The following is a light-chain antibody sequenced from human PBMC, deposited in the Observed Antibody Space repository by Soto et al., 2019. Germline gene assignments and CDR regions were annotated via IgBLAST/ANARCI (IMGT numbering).Light chain of an antibody. Sequence: EIVLTQSPATLSLSPGERATLSCRASQSVSSYLAWYQQKPGQAPRLLIYDASNRATGIPARFSGSVSGTDFTLTISSLEPEDFAVYYCQQRSNWPPVFGPGTKVDIK. V-gene: IGKV3-11*01. CDR3: QQRSNWPPV. CDR1: QSVSSY. J-gene: IGKJ3*01. CDR2: DAS.